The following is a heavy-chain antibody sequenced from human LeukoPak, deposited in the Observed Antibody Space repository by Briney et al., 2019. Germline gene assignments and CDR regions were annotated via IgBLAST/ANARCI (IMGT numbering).Heavy chain of an antibody. V-gene: IGHV1-2*06. CDR3: ARDYCSSTSCLFDY. J-gene: IGHJ4*02. CDR1: GYTLTELS. CDR2: INPNSGDT. D-gene: IGHD2-2*01. Sequence: GASVKVSCKVSGYTLTELSMHWVRQAPGQGLEWMGRINPNSGDTNYAQKFQGRVTMTRDTSISTAYMELSRLRPDDTAMYYCARDYCSSTSCLFDYWGQGTLVTVSS.